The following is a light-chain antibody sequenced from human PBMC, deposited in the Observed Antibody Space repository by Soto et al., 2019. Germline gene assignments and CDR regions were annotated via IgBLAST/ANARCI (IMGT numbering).Light chain of an antibody. Sequence: DIQMTQSPSSLSASVGDRVTITCRASQSISSYLNWYQQKPGKAPKLLIYAASSLQSGVPSRFSGSGSGTDFTLTISSLQPEDFETYYCQQSYTLGQGTKVEIK. CDR3: QQSYT. V-gene: IGKV1-39*01. CDR2: AAS. J-gene: IGKJ1*01. CDR1: QSISSY.